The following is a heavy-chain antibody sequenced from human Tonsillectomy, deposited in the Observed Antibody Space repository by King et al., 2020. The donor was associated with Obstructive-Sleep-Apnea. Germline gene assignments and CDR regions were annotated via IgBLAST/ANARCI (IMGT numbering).Heavy chain of an antibody. CDR1: GGTLNTYG. J-gene: IGHJ6*01. CDR3: VRNGVHPHYYGVDV. D-gene: IGHD4-17*01. V-gene: IGHV1-69*06. CDR2: IIPILGTA. Sequence: QLVQSGAEVKKPGSSVKVSCKTSGGTLNTYGINWVRQAPGQGLEWMAGIIPILGTANYAQKFQGRVTITADKASNTVYMELSSLRPGDTAVYYCVRNGVHPHYYGVDVWGQGTAVTVSS.